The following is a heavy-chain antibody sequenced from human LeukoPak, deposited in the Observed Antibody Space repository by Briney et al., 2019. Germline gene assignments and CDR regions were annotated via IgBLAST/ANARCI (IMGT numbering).Heavy chain of an antibody. J-gene: IGHJ4*02. V-gene: IGHV4-59*01. CDR3: ARDPGIAAAGLPAFDFDY. Sequence: SETLSLTCTVSGGSISSYYWSWIRQPPGKGLEWIGYIYYSGSTNYNPSLKSRVTISVDTSKNQFSLKLSSVTAADTAVYYCARDPGIAAAGLPAFDFDYWAREPWSPSPQ. CDR2: IYYSGST. D-gene: IGHD6-13*01. CDR1: GGSISSYY.